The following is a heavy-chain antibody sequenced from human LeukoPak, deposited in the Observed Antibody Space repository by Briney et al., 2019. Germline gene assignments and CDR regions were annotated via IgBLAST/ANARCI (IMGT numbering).Heavy chain of an antibody. Sequence: PGGSLRLSCAASGFTFSSYAMSWVRQAPGKGLEWVSYISSSSSTIYYADSVKGRFTISRDNAKNSLYLQMNSLRAEDTAVYYCARTPGYRTQWGQGTIVTVSS. V-gene: IGHV3-48*01. D-gene: IGHD5-18*01. CDR2: ISSSSSTI. J-gene: IGHJ3*01. CDR1: GFTFSSYA. CDR3: ARTPGYRTQ.